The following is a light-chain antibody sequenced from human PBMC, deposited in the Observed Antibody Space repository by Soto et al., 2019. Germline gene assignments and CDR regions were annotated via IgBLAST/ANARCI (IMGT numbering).Light chain of an antibody. CDR1: SSDVGGYNY. Sequence: ALTQPPSASGSPVQSVTISCTGTSSDVGGYNYVSWYQQHPGKVPKVLISEVNKRPSGVPDRFSGSKSGNTASLTVSGLQADDEADYYCSSFAGTFFVFGTGTKVPVL. J-gene: IGLJ1*01. V-gene: IGLV2-8*01. CDR2: EVN. CDR3: SSFAGTFFV.